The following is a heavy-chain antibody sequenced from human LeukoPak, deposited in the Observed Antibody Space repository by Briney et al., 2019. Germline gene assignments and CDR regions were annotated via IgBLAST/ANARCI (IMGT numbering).Heavy chain of an antibody. J-gene: IGHJ4*02. V-gene: IGHV1-8*01. CDR2: MNPNSGHT. CDR1: GYTFTNYD. Sequence: ASVKVSCKASGYTFTNYDIYWVRQATGQGPEWMGWMNPNSGHTGYAQKIQGRVTMTRNTSISTAYMELSSLSSEDTAVYYCVRYPRTHYYFDCWGQGTLVTVSS. D-gene: IGHD1-14*01. CDR3: VRYPRTHYYFDC.